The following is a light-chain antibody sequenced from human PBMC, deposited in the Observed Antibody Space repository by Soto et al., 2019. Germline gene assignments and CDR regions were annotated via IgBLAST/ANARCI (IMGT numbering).Light chain of an antibody. Sequence: DIQMTQFPSTLSASVGDRVTITCRASQTIYRWLAWYQQKPGKAPKLLIHGASSLESGVPSRFSGSGSGTQFTLTIFSLQPEDSATYYCQQSSSYPFTFGPGTKVDIK. CDR3: QQSSSYPFT. J-gene: IGKJ3*01. V-gene: IGKV1-5*01. CDR2: GAS. CDR1: QTIYRW.